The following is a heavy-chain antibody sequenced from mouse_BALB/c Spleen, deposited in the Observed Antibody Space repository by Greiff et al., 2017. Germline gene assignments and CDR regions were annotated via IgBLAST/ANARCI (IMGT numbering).Heavy chain of an antibody. CDR2: IWAGGST. Sequence: VHLVESGPGLVAPSQSLSITCTVSGFSLTSYGVHWVRQPPGKGLEWLGVIWAGGSTNYNSALMSRLSISKDNSKSQVFLKMNSLQTDDTAMYYCARVPDITTVFDYWGQGTTLTVSS. CDR3: ARVPDITTVFDY. V-gene: IGHV2-9*02. J-gene: IGHJ2*01. D-gene: IGHD1-1*01. CDR1: GFSLTSYG.